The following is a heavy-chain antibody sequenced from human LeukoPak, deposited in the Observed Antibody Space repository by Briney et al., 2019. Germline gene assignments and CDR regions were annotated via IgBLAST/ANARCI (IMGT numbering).Heavy chain of an antibody. CDR2: INHSGST. D-gene: IGHD6-19*01. V-gene: IGHV4-34*01. Sequence: PSETLSLTCAVYGGSFSGYYWSWIRQPPGKGLEWIGEINHSGSTNYNPSLKSRVTISVDTSKNQFSLKLSSVTAADTAVYYCARRRGYSSGWYGTRDAFDIWGQGTMVTVSS. CDR1: GGSFSGYY. CDR3: ARRRGYSSGWYGTRDAFDI. J-gene: IGHJ3*02.